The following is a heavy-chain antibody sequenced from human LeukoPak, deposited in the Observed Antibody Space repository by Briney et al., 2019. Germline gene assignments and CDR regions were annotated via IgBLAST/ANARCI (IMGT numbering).Heavy chain of an antibody. J-gene: IGHJ4*02. CDR2: ISWNSGSI. CDR1: GFIFDDYA. D-gene: IGHD2-2*02. Sequence: GGSLRLSCAVSGFIFDDYAMHWVRHAPGKGLEWVSGISWNSGSIGYADSVKGRFTISRDNAKNSLFLQMNSLRAEDTALYYCAKARAKAAAAINYWGQGSLVTVSS. CDR3: AKARAKAAAAINY. V-gene: IGHV3-9*01.